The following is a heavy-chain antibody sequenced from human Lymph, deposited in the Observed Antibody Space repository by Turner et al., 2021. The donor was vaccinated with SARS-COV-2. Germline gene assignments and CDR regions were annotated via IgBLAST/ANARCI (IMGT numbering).Heavy chain of an antibody. CDR3: AKDGGGYFDY. CDR2: LSYDGSNK. V-gene: IGHV3-30*18. J-gene: IGHJ4*02. CDR1: GFTFSSYG. D-gene: IGHD3-10*01. Sequence: QVQLVESGGGVVQPGRSLRHSYAVSGFTFSSYGMHWVRQAPGKGLEGVAVLSYDGSNKYYAESVKGRFTISRDNSKNTLYLQMNSLRAEETAVYYCAKDGGGYFDYWGQGTLVTVSS.